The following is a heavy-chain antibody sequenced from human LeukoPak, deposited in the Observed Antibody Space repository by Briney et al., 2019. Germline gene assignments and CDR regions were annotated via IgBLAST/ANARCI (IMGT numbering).Heavy chain of an antibody. CDR1: GYTFTSYY. CDR2: INPSGGST. CDR3: ASLPRWIGSGPGAFDI. V-gene: IGHV1-46*01. D-gene: IGHD5-12*01. J-gene: IGHJ3*02. Sequence: ASVKVSCKASGYTFTSYYMHWVRPAPGQGLEWMGIINPSGGSTSYAQKFQGRVTMTRDTSTSTVYMELSSLRSEDTAVYYCASLPRWIGSGPGAFDIWGQGTMVTVSS.